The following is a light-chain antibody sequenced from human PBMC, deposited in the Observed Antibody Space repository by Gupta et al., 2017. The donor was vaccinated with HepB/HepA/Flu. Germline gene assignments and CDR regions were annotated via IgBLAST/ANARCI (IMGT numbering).Light chain of an antibody. J-gene: IGKJ2*01. CDR1: QGISSY. CDR2: AAS. Sequence: DIQLTQSPSFLSASVGDRVTITCRASQGISSYLAWYQQKPGKAPKLLIYAASTLQSGVPSRFSGSGYGTELTLTISSRQPEDFATYYCQQLKSYPPYTFGQGTKLEIK. V-gene: IGKV1-9*01. CDR3: QQLKSYPPYT.